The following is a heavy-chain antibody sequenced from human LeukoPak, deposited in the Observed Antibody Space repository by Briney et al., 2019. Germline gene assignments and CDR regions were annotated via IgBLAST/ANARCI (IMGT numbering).Heavy chain of an antibody. CDR1: GGSISSSSYY. J-gene: IGHJ6*02. D-gene: IGHD1-1*01. CDR3: AREGVLQLERGAYYYYGMDV. V-gene: IGHV4-39*07. Sequence: SETLSLTCTVSGGSISSSSYYWGWIRQPPGKGLEWIGSIYYSGSTYYNPSLKSRVTISVDTSKNQFSLKLSSVTAADTAVYYCAREGVLQLERGAYYYYGMDVWGQGTTVTVSS. CDR2: IYYSGST.